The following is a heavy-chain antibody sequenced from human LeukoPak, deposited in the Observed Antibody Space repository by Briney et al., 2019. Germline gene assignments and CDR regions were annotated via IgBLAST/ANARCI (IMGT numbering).Heavy chain of an antibody. D-gene: IGHD6-13*01. CDR2: INTSGNI. CDR3: ARGLSSSWYWFDT. CDR1: GGSFSGYY. J-gene: IGHJ5*02. V-gene: IGHV4-59*10. Sequence: PSETLSLTCAVYGGSFSGYYWSWIRQPAGKALEWIGRINTSGNINYNPSLKSRVTLSVDTSNNQFSLKLSSLTAADTAVYYCARGLSSSWYWFDTWGQGTLVTVSS.